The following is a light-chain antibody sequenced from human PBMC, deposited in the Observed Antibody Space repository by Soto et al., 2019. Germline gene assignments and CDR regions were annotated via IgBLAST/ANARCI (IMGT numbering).Light chain of an antibody. CDR1: SSDIGAYNF. J-gene: IGLJ2*01. V-gene: IGLV2-14*03. CDR3: TSWTTSTTMI. CDR2: DVN. Sequence: QSALTQPASVSGSPGQSITISCTGTSSDIGAYNFVSWYQQHTGKAPKLMLYDVNIRLSGVSNRFSGSKSGNTASLTISGLQAEDAADYYCTSWTTSTTMIFGGETKLTVL.